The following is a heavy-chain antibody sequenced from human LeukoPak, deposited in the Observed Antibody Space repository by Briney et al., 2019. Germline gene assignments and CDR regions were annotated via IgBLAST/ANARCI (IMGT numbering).Heavy chain of an antibody. CDR3: AKDPVAGAPAYYFDN. V-gene: IGHV3-30*02. Sequence: PGGSLRLSCVASGFTFNSYGMNWVRQAPGKELEWVSFLRYDGRNQHYADSVGGRFTISRDNPNNTLYLQMKNLRPEDTAVYYCAKDPVAGAPAYYFDNWGQGTLVTVSS. J-gene: IGHJ4*02. CDR2: LRYDGRNQ. CDR1: GFTFNSYG. D-gene: IGHD6-19*01.